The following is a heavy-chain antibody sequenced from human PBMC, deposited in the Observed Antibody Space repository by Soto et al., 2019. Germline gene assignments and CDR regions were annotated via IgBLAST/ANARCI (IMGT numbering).Heavy chain of an antibody. CDR3: ARRLLSHNDAFDI. J-gene: IGHJ3*02. D-gene: IGHD2-21*01. Sequence: GESLKISCKGSGYSFTSYWIGWVRQMPGEGLEWMGIIYPGDSDTRYSPSFQGQVTISADKSISTAYLQWSSLKASDTAMYYCARRLLSHNDAFDIWGQGTMVTVSS. CDR1: GYSFTSYW. CDR2: IYPGDSDT. V-gene: IGHV5-51*01.